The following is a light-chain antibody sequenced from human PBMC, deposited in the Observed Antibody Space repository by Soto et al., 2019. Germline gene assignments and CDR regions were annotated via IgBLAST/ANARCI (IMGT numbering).Light chain of an antibody. J-gene: IGLJ1*01. CDR1: SSNIGAGYD. CDR2: ANN. Sequence: QSALTQPPSVSGAPGQRASISCTGSSSNIGAGYDVHWYQHLPGTAPKLLIYANNNRPSGVPDRFSGSKSGTSASLAITGLQAEDEADYYCQSYDSSRSPLYVFGTGTKVTVL. V-gene: IGLV1-40*01. CDR3: QSYDSSRSPLYV.